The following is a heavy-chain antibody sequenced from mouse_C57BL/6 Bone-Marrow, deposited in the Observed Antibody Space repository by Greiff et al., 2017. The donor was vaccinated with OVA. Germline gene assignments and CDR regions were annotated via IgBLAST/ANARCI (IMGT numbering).Heavy chain of an antibody. J-gene: IGHJ1*03. D-gene: IGHD2-2*01. CDR1: GYTFTSYW. Sequence: VKLQQPGAELVKPGASVKLSCKASGYTFTSYWMHWVKQRPGQGLEWIGMIHPNSGSTNYNEKFKSKATLTVDKSSSTAYMQLSSLTSEDSAVYYCARSHYGYVYWYFDVWGTGTTVTVSS. V-gene: IGHV1-64*01. CDR2: IHPNSGST. CDR3: ARSHYGYVYWYFDV.